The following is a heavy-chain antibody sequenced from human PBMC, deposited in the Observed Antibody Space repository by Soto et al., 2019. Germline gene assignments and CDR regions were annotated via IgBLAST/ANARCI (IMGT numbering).Heavy chain of an antibody. Sequence: GGSLRLSCAASGFTFGSYNMNWVRQAPGKGLEWVSSISGSTSYIYYADSVKGRFTIARDNAKNSLYLQMNSLRAEDTAVYYCARADWNDGGYYHYGMDVRGQG. D-gene: IGHD1-1*01. J-gene: IGHJ6*02. CDR2: ISGSTSYI. CDR3: ARADWNDGGYYHYGMDV. CDR1: GFTFGSYN. V-gene: IGHV3-21*06.